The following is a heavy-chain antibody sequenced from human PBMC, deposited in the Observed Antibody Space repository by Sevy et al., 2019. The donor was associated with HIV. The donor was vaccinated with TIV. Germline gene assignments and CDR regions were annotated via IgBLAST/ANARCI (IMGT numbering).Heavy chain of an antibody. V-gene: IGHV3-15*01. CDR1: EFIFTNAW. J-gene: IGHJ4*02. CDR2: IKSKTNGGTT. Sequence: GGSLRLSCAASEFIFTNAWMSWVRQAPGKGLEWVGRIKSKTNGGTTDCAAPVEGRFTISRDDSKKTLYLQMNSLKTEDTAVYYCTTDLEYQLERYYFNYWGQGTLVTVSS. CDR3: TTDLEYQLERYYFNY. D-gene: IGHD2-2*01.